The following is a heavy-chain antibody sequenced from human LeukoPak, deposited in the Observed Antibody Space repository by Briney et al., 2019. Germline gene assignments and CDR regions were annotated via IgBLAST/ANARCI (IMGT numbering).Heavy chain of an antibody. D-gene: IGHD2-21*01. V-gene: IGHV3-23*01. CDR2: VSGTGGTT. Sequence: GGSLRLSCAASGFTFSNYAMSWVRQAPGKGLEWVSSVSGTGGTTYHADSVKGRLTISRDNSNNTLYLQMNSLRAEDTAVYYCVKDVLSVAVGSTHDYWGPGTLVTVSS. CDR3: VKDVLSVAVGSTHDY. CDR1: GFTFSNYA. J-gene: IGHJ4*02.